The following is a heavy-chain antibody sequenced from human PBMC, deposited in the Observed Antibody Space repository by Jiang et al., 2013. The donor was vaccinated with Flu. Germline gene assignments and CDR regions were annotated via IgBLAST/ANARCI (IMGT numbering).Heavy chain of an antibody. Sequence: SSVKVSCMASGGTFSDNAIFWVRQAPGQGLEWIGRIIPIIDIVHYSQKFQARVTLTADTSTSTAYMELSSLRSEDTAVYFCARTGHAYSDYFYGLDVWGQGTTVTVSS. V-gene: IGHV1-69*04. D-gene: IGHD4-11*01. CDR1: GGTFSDNA. CDR2: IIPIIDIV. CDR3: ARTGHAYSDYFYGLDV. J-gene: IGHJ6*02.